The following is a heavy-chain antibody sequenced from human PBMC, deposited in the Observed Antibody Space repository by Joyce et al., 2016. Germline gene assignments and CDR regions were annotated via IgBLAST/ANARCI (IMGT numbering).Heavy chain of an antibody. J-gene: IGHJ4*02. CDR3: ARDRGTATTCFDY. V-gene: IGHV4-39*07. CDR1: GGSIRSSSNY. Sequence: QLQLQESGPGLVKPSETLSLTCTVFGGSIRSSSNYWGWIRQPPGKGREWIGSINDGGSTYHNPSLKSRVTISVDTSKNQFSLKVNSMTAADTAVYHCARDRGTATTCFDYWGQGITVTV. CDR2: INDGGST. D-gene: IGHD1-26*01.